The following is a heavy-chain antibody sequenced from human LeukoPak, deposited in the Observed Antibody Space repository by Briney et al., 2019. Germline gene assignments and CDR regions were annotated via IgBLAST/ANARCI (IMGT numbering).Heavy chain of an antibody. V-gene: IGHV3-11*04. D-gene: IGHD3-22*01. CDR2: ISSSGSTI. J-gene: IGHJ4*02. CDR1: GFTFSDYY. CDR3: ARAPAYYYDSSGLN. Sequence: GGSLRLSCAASGFTFSDYYMSWIRQAPGKGLEWVSYISSSGSTIYYADSVKGRFTISRDNAKNSLYLQMNSLRAEDTAVYYCARAPAYYYDSSGLNWGQGTLVTVSS.